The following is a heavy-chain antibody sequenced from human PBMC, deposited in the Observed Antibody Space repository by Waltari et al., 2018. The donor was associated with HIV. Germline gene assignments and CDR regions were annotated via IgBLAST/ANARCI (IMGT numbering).Heavy chain of an antibody. V-gene: IGHV4-38-2*01. CDR3: ARAGVVPALFDL. Sequence: QVHLQESGPGLVKPSEPLSLPCVVSGYSINTDYYGGGIRQPPGKGLEWFWSASHSGGTLHNASLKSRATISLDRSENQVSLKVISVAAADTAVYFCARAGVVPALFDLWGRGTLVTVSS. D-gene: IGHD3-3*01. J-gene: IGHJ2*01. CDR1: GYSINTDYY. CDR2: ASHSGGT.